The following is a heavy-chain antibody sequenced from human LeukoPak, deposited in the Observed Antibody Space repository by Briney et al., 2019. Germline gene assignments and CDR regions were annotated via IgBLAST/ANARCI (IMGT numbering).Heavy chain of an antibody. D-gene: IGHD6-13*01. J-gene: IGHJ4*02. V-gene: IGHV3-33*06. CDR2: IWYDGSNK. CDR3: AKGPAVLAADFDY. CDR1: GFTLRNYG. Sequence: GRSLRLSCAASGFTLRNYGMHWVRQAPGKGLEWVALIWYDGSNKFYADSVKGRFTISRDNSNNTLYLQINSLRPEDTAVYYCAKGPAVLAADFDYWGQGTLIAVSS.